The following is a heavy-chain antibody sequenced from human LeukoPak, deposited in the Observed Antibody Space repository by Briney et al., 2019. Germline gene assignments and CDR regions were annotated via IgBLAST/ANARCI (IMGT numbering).Heavy chain of an antibody. CDR1: GGSISSYY. D-gene: IGHD5-24*01. CDR3: ARGATISRDY. V-gene: IGHV4-59*01. CDR2: IYYSGST. Sequence: PSETLSLTCTVSGGSISSYYWSWIRQPPGKGLEWIGYIYYSGSTNYNPSLKSRVTISVDTSKNQFSLKLSSVTAADTAVYYCARGATISRDYWGQGTLVTVSS. J-gene: IGHJ4*02.